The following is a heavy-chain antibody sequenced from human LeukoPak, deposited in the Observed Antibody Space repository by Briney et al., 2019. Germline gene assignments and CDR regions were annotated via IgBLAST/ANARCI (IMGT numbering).Heavy chain of an antibody. CDR1: GFTFSDHY. J-gene: IGHJ4*02. Sequence: GGSLRLSCVVSGFTFSDHYMDWVRQVPGKGLEWVGRSLNKANSYTTDYAASVKGRFTISRDDSKSSLYLQMSSLNTEDTAVYYCARRVFGGDCYYDFWGQGALVTVSS. V-gene: IGHV3-72*01. CDR3: ARRVFGGDCYYDF. D-gene: IGHD2-21*02. CDR2: SLNKANSYTT.